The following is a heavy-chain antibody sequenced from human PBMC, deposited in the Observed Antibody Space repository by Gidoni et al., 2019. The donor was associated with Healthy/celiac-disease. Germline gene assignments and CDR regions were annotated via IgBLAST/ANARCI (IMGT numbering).Heavy chain of an antibody. J-gene: IGHJ4*02. CDR1: GFTFSSYA. Sequence: EVQLLESGGGLVQPGGSLRLSCAASGFTFSSYAMSWVRQAPGKGLEWVSAISGSGGSTYYADSVKGRLTISRDNSKNTLYLQMNSLRAEDTAVYYCAKNTMIVGLVDYWGQGTLVTVSS. D-gene: IGHD3-22*01. CDR2: ISGSGGST. CDR3: AKNTMIVGLVDY. V-gene: IGHV3-23*01.